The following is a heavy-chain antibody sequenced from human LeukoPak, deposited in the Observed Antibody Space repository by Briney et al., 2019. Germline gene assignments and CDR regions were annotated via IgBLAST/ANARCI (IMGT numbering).Heavy chain of an antibody. Sequence: GASVKVSCKASGYTFTSYAMNWVRQAPGQGLEWMGWINTNTGNPTYAQGFTGRFVFSLDTSVSTAYLQISSLKAEDTAVYYCARGGRVVRGSFHYYYYYMDVWGKGTTVTVSS. CDR3: ARGGRVVRGSFHYYYYYMDV. CDR1: GYTFTSYA. J-gene: IGHJ6*03. V-gene: IGHV7-4-1*02. CDR2: INTNTGNP. D-gene: IGHD3-10*01.